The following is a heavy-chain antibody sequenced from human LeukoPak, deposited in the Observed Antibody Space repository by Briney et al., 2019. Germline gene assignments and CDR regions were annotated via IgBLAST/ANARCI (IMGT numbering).Heavy chain of an antibody. CDR2: IYYSGST. CDR3: ARLTMVRGAPTFDY. CDR1: GGSFSNYY. J-gene: IGHJ4*02. Sequence: PSETLSLTGTVSGGSFSNYYWSWIRQPPGKGLEWIGYIYYSGSTNYNPSLKSRVTISVDTSKNQFSLKLSSVTAADTAVYYCARLTMVRGAPTFDYWGQGTLVTVSS. D-gene: IGHD3-10*01. V-gene: IGHV4-59*01.